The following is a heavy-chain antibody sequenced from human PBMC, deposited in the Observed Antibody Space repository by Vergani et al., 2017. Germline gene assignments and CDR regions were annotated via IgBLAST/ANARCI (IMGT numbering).Heavy chain of an antibody. CDR2: IYYSGST. Sequence: QLQLQESGPGLVKPSETLSLTCTVSGGSISSGGYYWSWIRQHPGKGLEWIGYIYYSGSTYYNPSLKSRVTISVDTSKNQFSLKLSSVTAADTAVYYCARDPLLWFGELSIWGQGTLVTVSS. V-gene: IGHV4-31*03. CDR1: GGSISSGGYY. CDR3: ARDPLLWFGELSI. D-gene: IGHD3-10*01. J-gene: IGHJ4*02.